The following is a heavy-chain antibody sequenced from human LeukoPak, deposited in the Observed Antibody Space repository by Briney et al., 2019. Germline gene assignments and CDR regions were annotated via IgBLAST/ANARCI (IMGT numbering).Heavy chain of an antibody. CDR3: ARHRSSSSWYVQGSWFDP. V-gene: IGHV7-4-1*02. CDR2: INTNTGNP. D-gene: IGHD6-13*01. CDR1: GYTFTSYA. Sequence: ASMKVSCKASGYTFTSYAMSWVRQAPGQGLEWMGWINTNTGNPTYAQGLTGRLFFSLDPSVSPAYLQISSLKAEDTAVYYCARHRSSSSWYVQGSWFDPWGQGTLVTVSS. J-gene: IGHJ5*02.